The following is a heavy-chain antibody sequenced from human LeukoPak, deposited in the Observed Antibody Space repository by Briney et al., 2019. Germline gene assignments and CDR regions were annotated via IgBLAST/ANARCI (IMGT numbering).Heavy chain of an antibody. J-gene: IGHJ4*02. CDR3: AKDRVGATDY. CDR2: ISYDASNR. V-gene: IGHV3-30*04. D-gene: IGHD1-26*01. CDR1: GFTFSSYA. Sequence: GGSLRLSCAASGFTFSSYAMHWVRQAPGKGLEWVAVISYDASNRYYADSVKGRFTISRDNSKNTLYLQMNSLRAEDTAVYYCAKDRVGATDYWGQGTLVTVSS.